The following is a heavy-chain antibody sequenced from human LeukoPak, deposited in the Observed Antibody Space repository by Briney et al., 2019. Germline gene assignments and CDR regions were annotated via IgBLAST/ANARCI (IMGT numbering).Heavy chain of an antibody. Sequence: ASVKVSCKASGYTFTSYAISWVRQAPGQGLEWMGGIIPIFGTANYAQKFQGRVTITADESTSTACMELSSLRSEDTAVYYCARPQYYYDSSGYFNWGQGTLVTVSS. CDR1: GYTFTSYA. V-gene: IGHV1-69*13. CDR3: ARPQYYYDSSGYFN. J-gene: IGHJ4*02. CDR2: IIPIFGTA. D-gene: IGHD3-22*01.